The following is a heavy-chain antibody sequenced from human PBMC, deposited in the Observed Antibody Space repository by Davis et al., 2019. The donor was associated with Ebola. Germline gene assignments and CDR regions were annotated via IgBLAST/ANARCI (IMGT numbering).Heavy chain of an antibody. CDR3: ARGATVTGP. CDR1: GYMFSKFW. V-gene: IGHV5-51*01. J-gene: IGHJ5*02. CDR2: IYPGDSDT. Sequence: GESLKISCKGSGYMFSKFWIGWVRQKPGEGLEWMGIIYPGDSDTRYSPSFRGQVTISADKSTSSAYLQWSSLKASDTAMYYCARGATVTGPWGQGTLVTVSS. D-gene: IGHD4-17*01.